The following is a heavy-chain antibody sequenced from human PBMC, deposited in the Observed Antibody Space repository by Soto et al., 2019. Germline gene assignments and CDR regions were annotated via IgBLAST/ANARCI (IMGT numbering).Heavy chain of an antibody. Sequence: ASVKVSCKASGYTFTSYGISWVRQAPGQGLEWMGWISAYNGNTNYAQKFQGRVTMTEDTSTDTAYMELSGLRSEDTAVYYCATGSSAMDVWGQGTTVTVSS. V-gene: IGHV1-18*01. CDR2: ISAYNGNT. D-gene: IGHD6-19*01. CDR3: ATGSSAMDV. CDR1: GYTFTSYG. J-gene: IGHJ6*02.